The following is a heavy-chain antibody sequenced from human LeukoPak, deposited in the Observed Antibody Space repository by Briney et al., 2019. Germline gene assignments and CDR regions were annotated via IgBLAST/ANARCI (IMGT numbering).Heavy chain of an antibody. Sequence: GGSLRLSCVGSGFSFSSDSMDWVRQAPGKGLEWVSSISSSTNYIYYADSVKGRFTISRDNSKNTLYLQMNSLRAEDTAVYYCARVRQLVFDYWGQGTLVTVSS. CDR1: GFSFSSDS. CDR3: ARVRQLVFDY. J-gene: IGHJ4*02. CDR2: ISSSTNYI. D-gene: IGHD6-13*01. V-gene: IGHV3-21*04.